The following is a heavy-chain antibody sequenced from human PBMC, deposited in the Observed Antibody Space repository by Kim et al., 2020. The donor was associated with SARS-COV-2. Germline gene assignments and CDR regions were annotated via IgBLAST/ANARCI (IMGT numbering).Heavy chain of an antibody. CDR3: ARGNSRRVRGVIYDAFD. V-gene: IGHV3-30*04. J-gene: IGHJ3*02. D-gene: IGHD3-10*01. CDR1: GFTFSSYA. CDR2: ISYDGSNK. Sequence: GGSLRLSCAASGFTFSSYAMHWVRQAPGKGLEWVAVISYDGSNKYYADSVKGRFTISRDNSKNTLYLQMNSLRAEDTAVYYCARGNSRRVRGVIYDAFD.